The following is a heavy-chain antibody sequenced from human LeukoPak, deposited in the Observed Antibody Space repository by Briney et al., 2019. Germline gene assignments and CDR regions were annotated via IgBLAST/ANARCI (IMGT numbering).Heavy chain of an antibody. V-gene: IGHV4-61*09. D-gene: IGHD3-22*01. CDR3: ARGWYYYDSSPFDY. J-gene: IGHJ4*02. CDR1: GGSISSGSYY. Sequence: SQTLSLTCTVSGGSISSGSYYWSWIRQPAGKGLEWIGEINHSGSTNYNPSLRSRVTISVDTSKNQFSLKLSSVTAADTAVYYCARGWYYYDSSPFDYWGQGTLVTVSS. CDR2: INHSGST.